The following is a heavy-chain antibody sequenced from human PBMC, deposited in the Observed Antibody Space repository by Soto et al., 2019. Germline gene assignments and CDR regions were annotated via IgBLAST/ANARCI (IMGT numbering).Heavy chain of an antibody. D-gene: IGHD3-16*02. CDR2: ISGSGGST. CDR1: GFTFSSYA. Sequence: GGSLRLSCAASGFTFSSYAMSWVRQAPGKGPEWVSAISGSGGSTYYADSVKGRFTISRDNSKNTLYLQMNSLRAEDTAVYYCAKDALMITFGGVIVGYFDYWGQGTLVTVSS. V-gene: IGHV3-23*01. J-gene: IGHJ4*02. CDR3: AKDALMITFGGVIVGYFDY.